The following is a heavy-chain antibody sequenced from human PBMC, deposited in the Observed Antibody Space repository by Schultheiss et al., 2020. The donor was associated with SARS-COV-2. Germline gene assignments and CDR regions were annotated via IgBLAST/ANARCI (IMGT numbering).Heavy chain of an antibody. D-gene: IGHD1/OR15-1a*01. V-gene: IGHV4-59*01. CDR1: GGSISSYY. J-gene: IGHJ5*02. CDR3: AREVTGTGYGPNWFDP. Sequence: SETLSLTCTVSGGSISSYYWSWIRQPPGKGLEWIGYIYYSGSTNYNPSLKSRVTISVDTSKNQFSLKLSSVTAADTAVYYCAREVTGTGYGPNWFDPWGQGTLVTVSS. CDR2: IYYSGST.